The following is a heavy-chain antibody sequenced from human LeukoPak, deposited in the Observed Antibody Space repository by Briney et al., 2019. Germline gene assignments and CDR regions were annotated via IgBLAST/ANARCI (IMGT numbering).Heavy chain of an antibody. CDR2: INPNSGGT. J-gene: IGHJ4*02. CDR1: GYTFTGYY. V-gene: IGHV1-2*02. CDR3: AREAEDSSGPSYYFDY. D-gene: IGHD6-19*01. Sequence: ASVKVSCTASGYTFTGYYMHWVRQAPGQGLEWMGWINPNSGGTNYAQKFQGRVTMTRDTSISTVYMELSRLRSDDTAVYYCAREAEDSSGPSYYFDYWGQGTLVTVSS.